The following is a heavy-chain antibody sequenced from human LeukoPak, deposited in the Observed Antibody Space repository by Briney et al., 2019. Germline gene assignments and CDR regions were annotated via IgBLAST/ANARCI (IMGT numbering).Heavy chain of an antibody. Sequence: ASVKVSCKSSGHTLNNHFIHWVRQAPGQGLEWMGMINPRDGSTRILQRFQGRLTMTRDTSTSTLYMGLSSLRSEDTATYFCARGADQEFDFWGQGTLVTVSS. CDR3: ARGADQEFDF. J-gene: IGHJ4*02. V-gene: IGHV1-46*02. CDR2: INPRDGST. CDR1: GHTLNNHF.